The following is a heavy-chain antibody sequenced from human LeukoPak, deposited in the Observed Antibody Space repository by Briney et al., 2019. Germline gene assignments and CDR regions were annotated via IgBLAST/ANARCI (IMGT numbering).Heavy chain of an antibody. J-gene: IGHJ4*02. D-gene: IGHD2-2*01. Sequence: KPSETLSLTCAVYGGSFSGYYWSWIRQPPGKGLEWIGEINHSGSTNYNPSLESRVTISVDTSKNQFSLKLSSVTAADTAVYYCARGRYCSSTSCYQSHWGQGTLVTVSS. CDR2: INHSGST. CDR1: GGSFSGYY. CDR3: ARGRYCSSTSCYQSH. V-gene: IGHV4-34*01.